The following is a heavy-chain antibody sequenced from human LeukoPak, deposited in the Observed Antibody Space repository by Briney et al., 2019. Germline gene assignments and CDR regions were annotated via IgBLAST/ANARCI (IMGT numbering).Heavy chain of an antibody. Sequence: ASVTVSCKVSGYTLTELSMHWVRQAPGKGLEWMGGFDPEDGETIYAQKFQGRVTMTEDTSTDTAYMELSSLRSEDTAVYYCATGLDSSSWSRFDPWGQGTLVTVPS. V-gene: IGHV1-24*01. D-gene: IGHD6-13*01. CDR2: FDPEDGET. J-gene: IGHJ5*02. CDR1: GYTLTELS. CDR3: ATGLDSSSWSRFDP.